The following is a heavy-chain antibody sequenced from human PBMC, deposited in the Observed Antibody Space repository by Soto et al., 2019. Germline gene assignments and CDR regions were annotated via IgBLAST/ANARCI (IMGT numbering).Heavy chain of an antibody. CDR2: IIPIFGTA. V-gene: IGHV1-69*13. J-gene: IGHJ6*02. Sequence: GASVKVSCKASGGTFSSYAISWVRQAPGQGLEWMGGIIPIFGTASYAQKFQGRVTITADESTSTAYMELSSLRSEDTAVYYCARDRGIVGATGSYYYGMDVWGQGTTVTVSS. CDR1: GGTFSSYA. CDR3: ARDRGIVGATGSYYYGMDV. D-gene: IGHD1-26*01.